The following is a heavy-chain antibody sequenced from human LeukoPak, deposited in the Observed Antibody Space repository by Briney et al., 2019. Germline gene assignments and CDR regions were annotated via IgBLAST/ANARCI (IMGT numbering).Heavy chain of an antibody. V-gene: IGHV3-48*01. CDR2: IRTRETNT. CDR1: GFTFSSFS. J-gene: IGHJ4*02. CDR3: AKDALISYRGAWSQSDY. D-gene: IGHD2/OR15-2a*01. Sequence: GGSLRLSCAASGFTFSSFSMNWVRQAPGKGLEWVSYIRTRETNTDYTGSVKGRFTISRDNSKNTLYLRMNSLRAEDTAVYYCAKDALISYRGAWSQSDYWGQGTLVTVSS.